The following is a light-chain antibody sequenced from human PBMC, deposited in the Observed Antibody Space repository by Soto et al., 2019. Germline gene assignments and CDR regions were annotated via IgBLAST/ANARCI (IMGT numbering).Light chain of an antibody. CDR3: QQSFSLPVS. CDR2: WAS. Sequence: DIVMTQSPDSLAVSLGDRTTINCRSSLSVLSSANNENYLSWYQQKPGQATKLLIYWASTRESGVPDRFIGSGSGTAFTLTISSLQGDDVAVYYCQQSFSLPVSFGQGTRLEIK. J-gene: IGKJ5*01. V-gene: IGKV4-1*01. CDR1: LSVLSSANNENY.